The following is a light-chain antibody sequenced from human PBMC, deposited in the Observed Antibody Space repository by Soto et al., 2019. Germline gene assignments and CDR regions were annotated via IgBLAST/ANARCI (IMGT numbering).Light chain of an antibody. CDR2: KDN. V-gene: IGLV3-25*03. J-gene: IGLJ2*01. Sequence: SYELTQPPSVSVSPGQTARITCFGDALPKQYACWYQQKPGQAPVLLIYKDNEGPSRIPERFSGSNSGTTVTLTISGVQAEDEADYYCQSPDSSGEYLAFGGGTKLTVL. CDR1: ALPKQY. CDR3: QSPDSSGEYLA.